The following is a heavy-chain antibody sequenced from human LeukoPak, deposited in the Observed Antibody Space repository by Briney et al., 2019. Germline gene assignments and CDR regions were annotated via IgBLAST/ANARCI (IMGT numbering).Heavy chain of an antibody. CDR3: ANPIAVAGFDY. Sequence: GGSLRLSCAASGFTFSSYAMSWVRQAPGKGLEWVSAISGSGGSTYYADSVKGRFTISRDNSKNTLYLQMNSLRAEDSAVYYCANPIAVAGFDYWGQGTLVTVSS. CDR2: ISGSGGST. J-gene: IGHJ4*02. CDR1: GFTFSSYA. D-gene: IGHD6-19*01. V-gene: IGHV3-23*01.